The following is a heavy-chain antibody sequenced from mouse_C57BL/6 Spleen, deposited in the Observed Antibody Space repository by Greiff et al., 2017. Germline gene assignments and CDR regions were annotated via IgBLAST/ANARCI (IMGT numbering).Heavy chain of an antibody. V-gene: IGHV14-1*01. CDR1: GFNIKDYY. D-gene: IGHD2-4*01. CDR2: IDPEDGDT. J-gene: IGHJ4*01. CDR3: TTSPIYYDYGYAMDY. Sequence: VQLQQSGAELVRPGASVKLSCTASGFNIKDYYMHWVKQRPEQGLEWIGRIDPEDGDTEYAPKFQGKATMTADTSSNTAYLQLSSLTSEDTAVYYCTTSPIYYDYGYAMDYWGQGTSVTVSS.